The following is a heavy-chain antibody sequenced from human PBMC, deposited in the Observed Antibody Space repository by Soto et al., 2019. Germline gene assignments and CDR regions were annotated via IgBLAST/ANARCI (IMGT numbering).Heavy chain of an antibody. Sequence: PGGSLRLSCAASGFTFSSYGIHWVRQAPGKGLEWVSVICDGGGSTYYADSVKGRFTISRDNSKNTLYLQMNSLRAEDTAVYYCAYSSTPFDYWGQGTLVTVSS. V-gene: IGHV3-NL1*01. CDR2: ICDGGGST. CDR3: AYSSTPFDY. CDR1: GFTFSSYG. J-gene: IGHJ4*02. D-gene: IGHD6-13*01.